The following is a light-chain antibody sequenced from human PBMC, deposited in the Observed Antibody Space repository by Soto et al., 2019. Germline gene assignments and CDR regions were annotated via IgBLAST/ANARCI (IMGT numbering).Light chain of an antibody. J-gene: IGKJ4*01. CDR3: QQYNNCHPLT. Sequence: EIVMTQSPATLSVSPGERATLSCRASQSVSSNLAWYQQKPGQAPRLLIYAASTRATGIPARFSGSGSGTAYTLTIISLQYEDFAVYYCQQYNNCHPLTFGGGTKVEIK. CDR2: AAS. V-gene: IGKV3-15*01. CDR1: QSVSSN.